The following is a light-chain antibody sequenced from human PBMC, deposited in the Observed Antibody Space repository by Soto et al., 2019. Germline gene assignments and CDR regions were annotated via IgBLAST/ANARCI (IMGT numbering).Light chain of an antibody. J-gene: IGKJ2*01. CDR2: AAS. V-gene: IGKV1-39*01. CDR3: QQTFSTSSYT. Sequence: DIPMTQSPSSLSASVGDRVTITCRASQNISDYLNWYQQKAGKPPNLLIYAASSLQGGVPSRFSGSGSGTDFTLTISSLQPEDFATYYCQQTFSTSSYTFGQGTKLDIK. CDR1: QNISDY.